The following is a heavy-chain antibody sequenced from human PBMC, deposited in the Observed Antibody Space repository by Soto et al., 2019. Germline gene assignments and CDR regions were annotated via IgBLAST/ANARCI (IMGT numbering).Heavy chain of an antibody. CDR1: GGSISSCGYY. Sequence: SLSLTCTVSGGSISSCGYYWSWIRQHPGKGLERNGYIYYSGSTYYNPSLKSRVTISVDTSKNQFSLKLSSVTAADTAVYYCARYFPSNIVVVPAYGMDVWGQGTTVTVSS. D-gene: IGHD2-2*01. J-gene: IGHJ6*02. V-gene: IGHV4-31*03. CDR2: IYYSGST. CDR3: ARYFPSNIVVVPAYGMDV.